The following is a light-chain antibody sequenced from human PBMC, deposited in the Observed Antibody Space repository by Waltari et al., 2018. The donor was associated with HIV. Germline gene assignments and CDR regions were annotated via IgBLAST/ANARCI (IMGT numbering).Light chain of an antibody. CDR3: ATWDDSLNGVL. CDR1: NSNVGSNY. J-gene: IGLJ2*01. CDR2: RGS. Sequence: QSVLTQPPSASEIPGQRVTISCTGGNSNVGSNYVYWYQQVPGTAPKLLVYRGSQRQSGVPDRFTGYKSGTSASLAISGLRSEDEADYYCATWDDSLNGVLFGGGTKLTVL. V-gene: IGLV1-47*01.